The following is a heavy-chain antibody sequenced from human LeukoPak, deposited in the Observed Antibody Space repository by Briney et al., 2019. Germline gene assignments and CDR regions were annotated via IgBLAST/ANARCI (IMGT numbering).Heavy chain of an antibody. CDR2: ISYDGSNK. CDR1: GFTFSSYA. CDR3: AVIAVAGTTSDDY. J-gene: IGHJ4*02. Sequence: GGSLRLSCAASGFTFSSYAMHWVRQAAGKGLEWVAVISYDGSNKYYADSVKGRFTISRDNSKNTLYLQMNSLRAEDTAVYYCAVIAVAGTTSDDYWGQGTLVTVSS. D-gene: IGHD6-19*01. V-gene: IGHV3-30-3*01.